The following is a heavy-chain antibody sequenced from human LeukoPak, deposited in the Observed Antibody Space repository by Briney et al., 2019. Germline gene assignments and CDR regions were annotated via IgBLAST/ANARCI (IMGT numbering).Heavy chain of an antibody. Sequence: GGSLRLSCAASGFTFSSYEMNWVRQAPGRGLEWLSYITSSGSSTYYADSVKGRFTISRDSAKNSLYLQMNSLRAEDTAVYYCARDYGDYIGYDAVDIWGQGTMVTVYS. CDR1: GFTFSSYE. D-gene: IGHD4-17*01. J-gene: IGHJ3*02. CDR3: ARDYGDYIGYDAVDI. V-gene: IGHV3-48*03. CDR2: ITSSGSST.